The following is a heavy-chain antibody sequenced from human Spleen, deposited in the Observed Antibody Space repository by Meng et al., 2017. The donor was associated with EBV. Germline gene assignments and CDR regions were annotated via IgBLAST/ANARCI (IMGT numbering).Heavy chain of an antibody. CDR3: AASDGYRHGYYFDY. CDR2: IIPIFGTA. J-gene: IGHJ4*02. D-gene: IGHD5-18*01. CDR1: GGTFSSYA. V-gene: IGHV1-69*01. Sequence: QVQLVQSGAEVKKPGSSVKVSCKASGGTFSSYAISWVRQAPGQGLEWMGGIIPIFGTANYAQKFQGRVTITADESTSTAYMELSSLRSDDTAVYYCAASDGYRHGYYFDYWGQGTLVTVSS.